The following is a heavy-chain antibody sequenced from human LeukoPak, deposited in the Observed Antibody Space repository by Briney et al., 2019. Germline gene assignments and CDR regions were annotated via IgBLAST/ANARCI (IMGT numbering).Heavy chain of an antibody. CDR3: ARARGGGLDY. CDR1: GFTFSSYA. Sequence: GGSLRLSCAASGFTFSSYAFNWVRQAPGKGLEWVSVISGSGDITYYADSVKGRFTISRDNSKHTLYVSMSSLRAEDTAVYYCARARGGGLDYWGQGTLVTVSS. V-gene: IGHV3-23*01. D-gene: IGHD2-15*01. J-gene: IGHJ4*02. CDR2: ISGSGDIT.